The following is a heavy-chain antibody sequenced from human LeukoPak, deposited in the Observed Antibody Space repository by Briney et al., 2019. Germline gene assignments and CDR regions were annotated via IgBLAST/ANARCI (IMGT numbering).Heavy chain of an antibody. CDR2: MNPNSGNT. CDR3: ARGLSDYHGSGSYYNFYY. V-gene: IGHV1-8*01. Sequence: ASVKVSCKASGYTFTSYDINWVRQATGQGLEWMGWMNPNSGNTGYAQKFQGRVTMTRNTSISTAYMELSSLRSEDTAVYYCARGLSDYHGSGSYYNFYYWGQGTLIIVSS. J-gene: IGHJ4*02. D-gene: IGHD3-10*01. CDR1: GYTFTSYD.